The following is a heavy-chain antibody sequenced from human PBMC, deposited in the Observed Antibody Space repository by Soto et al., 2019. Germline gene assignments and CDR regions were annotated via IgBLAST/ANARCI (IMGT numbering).Heavy chain of an antibody. CDR3: AKDPPLDLWSDY. Sequence: WRSFRLSCASSGFTFSSYAMSWVRQAPGKGLEWVSAISGSGGSTYYADSVKGRFTISRDNSKNTLYLQMNSLRAEDTAVYYCAKDPPLDLWSDYWGQGTLVTVSS. J-gene: IGHJ4*02. CDR1: GFTFSSYA. V-gene: IGHV3-23*01. D-gene: IGHD3-10*01. CDR2: ISGSGGST.